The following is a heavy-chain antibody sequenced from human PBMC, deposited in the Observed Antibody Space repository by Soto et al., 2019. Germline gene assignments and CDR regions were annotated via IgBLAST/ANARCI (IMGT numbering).Heavy chain of an antibody. CDR2: ISAYNGET. CDR3: ALVLGSYRAPSGGAGFDT. V-gene: IGHV1-18*04. J-gene: IGHJ5*02. D-gene: IGHD3-16*02. CDR1: GYTFTSSS. Sequence: QVQLVQSGAELKKPGASVKVSCAASGYTFTSSSITWVRQAPGQGLEWMGWISAYNGETSYAEKFQARLTMTTATLTSTAYMERRILRADDTDVYYFALVLGSYRAPSGGAGFDTCGQRPLVTVSS.